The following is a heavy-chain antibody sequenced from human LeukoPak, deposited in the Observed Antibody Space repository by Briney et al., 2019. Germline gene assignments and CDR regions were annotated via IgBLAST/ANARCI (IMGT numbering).Heavy chain of an antibody. CDR3: ARVSRDIVVVVAATEQHFDY. V-gene: IGHV3-23*01. CDR2: ISGSGGST. CDR1: GFTFSSYA. J-gene: IGHJ4*02. D-gene: IGHD2-15*01. Sequence: GGSLRLSCAASGFTFSSYAMSWVRQAPGKGLEWVSAISGSGGSTYYADSVKGRFTISRDNSKNTLYLQMNSLRAEDTAVYYCARVSRDIVVVVAATEQHFDYWGQGTLVTVSS.